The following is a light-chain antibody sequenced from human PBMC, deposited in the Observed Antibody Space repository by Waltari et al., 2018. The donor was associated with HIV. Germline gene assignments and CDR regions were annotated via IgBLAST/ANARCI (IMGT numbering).Light chain of an antibody. Sequence: QSVMTQPTSASGTPGQRVTISCSGTASDVGSNSVSWDEHLPGTHPKPPIYRDNRRPSGLPDRFSGSKSGASASLAISGLRSEDEADYYCATWDGSLGGAYVFGAGTKVSVL. CDR1: ASDVGSNS. J-gene: IGLJ1*01. V-gene: IGLV1-47*01. CDR2: RDN. CDR3: ATWDGSLGGAYV.